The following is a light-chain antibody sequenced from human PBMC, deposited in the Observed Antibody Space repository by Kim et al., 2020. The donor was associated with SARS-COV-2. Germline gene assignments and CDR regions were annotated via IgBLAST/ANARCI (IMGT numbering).Light chain of an antibody. Sequence: YTGESTPRSRRASQSVSSYLAWYQQKPGQAPRLLIYDASNRATGIPARFSGSGSGTDFTLTISSLEPEDFAVYYCQQRSNWPPITFGQGTRLEIK. CDR2: DAS. CDR1: QSVSSY. J-gene: IGKJ5*01. V-gene: IGKV3-11*01. CDR3: QQRSNWPPIT.